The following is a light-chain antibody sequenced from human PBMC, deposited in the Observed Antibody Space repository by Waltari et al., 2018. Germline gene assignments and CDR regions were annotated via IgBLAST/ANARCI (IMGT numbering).Light chain of an antibody. Sequence: DIQMTQSPSSLSAYVGDRVTITCQASHYISNCLNWYQQKPGKAPKCLIYDASNLEAGIPSRFSGSGSGTHFTLTISSLQPEDIATYYCQQYDILPLTFGPGTKVDIK. CDR1: HYISNC. CDR2: DAS. J-gene: IGKJ3*01. CDR3: QQYDILPLT. V-gene: IGKV1-33*01.